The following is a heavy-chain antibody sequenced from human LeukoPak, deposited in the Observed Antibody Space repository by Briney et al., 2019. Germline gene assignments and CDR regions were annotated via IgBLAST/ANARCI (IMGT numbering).Heavy chain of an antibody. V-gene: IGHV1-18*01. CDR2: ISAYNGNT. CDR3: ARRSDYYDSSGYYY. Sequence: GASVKVSCKASGYTFTSYGISWVRQAPGQGLEWMGWISAYNGNTNYAQKLQGRVTMTRNTSISTAYMELSSLRSEDTAVYYCARRSDYYDSSGYYYWGQGTLVTVSS. J-gene: IGHJ4*02. D-gene: IGHD3-22*01. CDR1: GYTFTSYG.